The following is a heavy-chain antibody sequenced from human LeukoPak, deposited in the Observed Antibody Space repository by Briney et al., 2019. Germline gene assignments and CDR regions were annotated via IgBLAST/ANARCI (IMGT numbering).Heavy chain of an antibody. CDR3: AGHKGAGTTNYDGMDV. CDR2: IFYSGTT. J-gene: IGHJ6*02. D-gene: IGHD1-7*01. Sequence: SETLSLTCTVSGGSISSSGYYWGWVRQPPGKGLEWVASIFYSGTTYYNPSLKSRLTISIDTSKKQFSLKLNSLTAADTAVYCAGHKGAGTTNYDGMDVWGQGTTVTVSS. CDR1: GGSISSSGYY. V-gene: IGHV4-39*01.